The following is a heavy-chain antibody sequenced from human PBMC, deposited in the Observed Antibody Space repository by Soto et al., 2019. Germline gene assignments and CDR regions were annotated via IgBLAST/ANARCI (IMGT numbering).Heavy chain of an antibody. D-gene: IGHD5-18*01. V-gene: IGHV3-9*01. CDR1: GFTFDDYA. CDR2: ISWNSGSI. Sequence: EVQLVESGGGLVQPGRSLRLSCAASGFTFDDYAMDWVRQAPGKGLEWVSGISWNSGSIGYADSVKGRFTISRDNAKNSLYLQMNSLRAEDTALYYCAKDIYSYGYTRFDYWGQGTLVTVSS. CDR3: AKDIYSYGYTRFDY. J-gene: IGHJ4*02.